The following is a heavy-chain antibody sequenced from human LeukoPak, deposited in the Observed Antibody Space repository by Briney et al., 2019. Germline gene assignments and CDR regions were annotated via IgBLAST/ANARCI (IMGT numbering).Heavy chain of an antibody. J-gene: IGHJ5*02. CDR2: IYHSGST. V-gene: IGHV4-39*07. CDR3: ASTVTTDWFDP. CDR1: GGSISSSSYY. Sequence: SETLSPTCTVSGGSISSSSYYWGWIRQPPGKGLEGIGSIYHSGSTYYNPSLKSRVTISVDTSKNQFSLKLSSVTAADTAVYYCASTVTTDWFDPWGQGTLVTVSS. D-gene: IGHD4-17*01.